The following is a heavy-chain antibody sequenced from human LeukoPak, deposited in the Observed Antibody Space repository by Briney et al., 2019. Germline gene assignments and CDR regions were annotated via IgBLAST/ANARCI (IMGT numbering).Heavy chain of an antibody. J-gene: IGHJ5*02. D-gene: IGHD5-18*01. CDR3: ARAFALGGAMVTSYWFDP. CDR1: GYTFTAYY. Sequence: ASVKVSCKASGYTFTAYYVHWVRQAPGQGLEWIGWINPNTGDTNYAPKFQGRVTMIKDTSTNSAYMELNKLTSDDTAVYYCARAFALGGAMVTSYWFDPWGQGTLVTVSS. CDR2: INPNTGDT. V-gene: IGHV1-2*02.